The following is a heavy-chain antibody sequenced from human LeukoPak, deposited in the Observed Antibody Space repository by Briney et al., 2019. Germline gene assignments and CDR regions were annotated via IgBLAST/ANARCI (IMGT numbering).Heavy chain of an antibody. V-gene: IGHV4-31*03. CDR3: ARERDIVVVPAADRGAFDI. CDR2: IYYSGST. Sequence: SETLSLTCTASGGSISSGGYYWSWIRQHPGKGLEWIGYIYYSGSTYYNPSLKSRVTISVDTSKNQFSLKLSSVTAADTAVYYCARERDIVVVPAADRGAFDIWGQGTMVTVSS. J-gene: IGHJ3*02. D-gene: IGHD2-2*01. CDR1: GGSISSGGYY.